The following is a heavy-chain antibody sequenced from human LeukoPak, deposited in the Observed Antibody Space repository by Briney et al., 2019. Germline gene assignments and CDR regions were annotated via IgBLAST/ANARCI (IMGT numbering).Heavy chain of an antibody. V-gene: IGHV3-48*04. J-gene: IGHJ5*02. D-gene: IGHD3-3*01. CDR2: ISSNSATM. CDR1: GFAFSDFS. Sequence: PGGSLRLTCEASGFAFSDFSLNWVRQATGKGLEWISYISSNSATMEYADSVKGRFTISRDNAKNSVFLQMNSLRPEDMGVYYCASVPRITTFTVVTRRNWFDPWGQGTLVTVSS. CDR3: ASVPRITTFTVVTRRNWFDP.